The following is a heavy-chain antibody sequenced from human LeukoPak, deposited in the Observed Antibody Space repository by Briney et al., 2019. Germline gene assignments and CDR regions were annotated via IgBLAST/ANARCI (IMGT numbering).Heavy chain of an antibody. CDR1: GFTFSSYS. J-gene: IGHJ3*02. CDR2: ISSGSIYI. V-gene: IGHV3-21*01. CDR3: ARDLSGRYAFDI. Sequence: SGGSLRLSCAASGFTFSSYSMNWVRQAPGKGLEWVSSISSGSIYIYYADSVKGRFTISRDNAKNSLYLQMNSLRDEDTAVYYCARDLSGRYAFDIWGQGTMVTVSS. D-gene: IGHD3-10*01.